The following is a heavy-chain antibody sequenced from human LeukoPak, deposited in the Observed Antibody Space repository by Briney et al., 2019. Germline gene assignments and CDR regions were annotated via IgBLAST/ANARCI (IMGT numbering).Heavy chain of an antibody. Sequence: SETLSPTCPVSGGSISRGGYYWSWIRQPPGKGLEWYGYIYYRGSTYYNPSLKSRVTISVDTSKTQFSLKLSSVTAADTAVYYCARVLLDDSSGYYAPLFDYWGQGTLVTVSS. J-gene: IGHJ4*02. V-gene: IGHV4-30-4*01. CDR2: IYYRGST. CDR3: ARVLLDDSSGYYAPLFDY. D-gene: IGHD3-22*01. CDR1: GGSISRGGYY.